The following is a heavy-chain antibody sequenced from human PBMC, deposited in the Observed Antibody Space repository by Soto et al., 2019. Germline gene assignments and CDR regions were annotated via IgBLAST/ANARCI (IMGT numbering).Heavy chain of an antibody. CDR1: GFTFSNAW. V-gene: IGHV3-15*01. J-gene: IGHJ3*02. Sequence: EVQLVESGGGLVKPGGSLRLSCAASGFTFSNAWMSWVRQAPGKGLEWVGRIKSKTDGGTTDYAAPVKGRFTISRDDSKNTLYLQMNSLKTEDTAVYYCTTLTLWGSYRYWSPGTIEAFDIWGQGTMVTVSS. CDR2: IKSKTDGGTT. CDR3: TTLTLWGSYRYWSPGTIEAFDI. D-gene: IGHD3-16*02.